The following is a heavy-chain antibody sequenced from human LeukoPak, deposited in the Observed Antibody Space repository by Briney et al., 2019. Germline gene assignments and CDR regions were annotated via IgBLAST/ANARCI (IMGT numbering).Heavy chain of an antibody. D-gene: IGHD6-19*01. J-gene: IGHJ5*02. CDR1: GGSISSGDYY. Sequence: SQTLSLTCTVSGGSISSGDYYWSWIRQPPGKGLEWIGYIYYSGSTYYNPSLKSRVTISVDTSKNQFSLKLSSVTAADTAVYYCARRDSSGPGFDPWGQGTLVTVSS. CDR2: IYYSGST. CDR3: ARRDSSGPGFDP. V-gene: IGHV4-30-4*08.